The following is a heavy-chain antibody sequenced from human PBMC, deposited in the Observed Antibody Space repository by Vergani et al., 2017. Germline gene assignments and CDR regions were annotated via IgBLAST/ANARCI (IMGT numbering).Heavy chain of an antibody. Sequence: EVRLVQSGPEVKKPGESVKISCETSGYTLTNHWVAWVRQRPGKGLEWMGLIFPGDADTRYSPSFEGQVTISADTSTSTAYVQWPSLKASDTAVYFCARLPRGLRGMSLEYWGQGTLVTVSS. CDR2: IFPGDADT. J-gene: IGHJ4*02. CDR3: ARLPRGLRGMSLEY. V-gene: IGHV5-51*01. D-gene: IGHD3-10*01. CDR1: GYTLTNHW.